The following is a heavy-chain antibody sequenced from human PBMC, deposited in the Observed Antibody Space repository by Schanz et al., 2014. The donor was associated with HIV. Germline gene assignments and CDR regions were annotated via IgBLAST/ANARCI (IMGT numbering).Heavy chain of an antibody. V-gene: IGHV4-34*01. CDR2: INHSGST. CDR1: GGSFSVYS. Sequence: QVQLQQWGAGLLKPSETLSLTCAVYGGSFSVYSWSWIRQPPGKGLQWIGEINHSGSTNYNPSLKSRVTTSVDTSTNKFSLRLHSVTAADTAVYYCARGSWYSSGWYDDYYYYEVDVWGQGTTVTVSS. D-gene: IGHD6-19*01. J-gene: IGHJ6*02. CDR3: ARGSWYSSGWYDDYYYYEVDV.